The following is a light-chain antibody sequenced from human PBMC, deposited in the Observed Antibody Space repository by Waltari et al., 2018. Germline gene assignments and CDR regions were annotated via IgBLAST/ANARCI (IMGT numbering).Light chain of an antibody. V-gene: IGKV2-28*01. CDR3: MQALQTPWT. CDR1: QSLQHSNGYNY. Sequence: TVLHQSPPSIPVTPAQPASNSFRPSQSLQHSNGYNYLDWYLQKPGQSPQLLIDLGSNRASGVPDRFSGSGSGTDFTLKISRVEAEEVGVYYCMQALQTPWTFGQGTKVEIK. J-gene: IGKJ1*01. CDR2: LGS.